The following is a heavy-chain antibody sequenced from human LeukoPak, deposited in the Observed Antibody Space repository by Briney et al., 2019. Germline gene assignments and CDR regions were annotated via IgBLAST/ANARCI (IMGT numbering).Heavy chain of an antibody. CDR1: GYTFTSYY. J-gene: IGHJ4*02. CDR3: ARGTGEGYTYGRYYFDY. CDR2: INPNSGVT. D-gene: IGHD5-18*01. Sequence: ASVKVSCKASGYTFTSYYMHWVQQAPGQGLEWMGWINPNSGVTDYAQNFQGRVTMTRDTSISTAYVELSRLRSDDTAVYYCARGTGEGYTYGRYYFDYWGQGTLVTVSS. V-gene: IGHV1-2*02.